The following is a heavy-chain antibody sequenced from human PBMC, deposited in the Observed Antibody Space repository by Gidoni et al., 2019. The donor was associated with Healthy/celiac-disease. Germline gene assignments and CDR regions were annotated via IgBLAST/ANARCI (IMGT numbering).Heavy chain of an antibody. CDR2: TRNKANSYTT. V-gene: IGHV3-72*01. Sequence: EVQLVESGGGLVQPGGSLRLSCAASGFTFSDHYMDWVRQAPGKGLEWVGRTRNKANSYTTEYAASVKGRFTISRDDSKNSLYLQMNSLKTEDTAVYYCARGYIAVADPWYYYYGMDVWGQGTTVTVSS. CDR1: GFTFSDHY. J-gene: IGHJ6*02. CDR3: ARGYIAVADPWYYYYGMDV. D-gene: IGHD6-19*01.